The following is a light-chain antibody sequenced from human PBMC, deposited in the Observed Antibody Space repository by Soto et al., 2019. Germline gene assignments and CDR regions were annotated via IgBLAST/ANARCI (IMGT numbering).Light chain of an antibody. CDR1: QSVSSSY. CDR3: QQYNNWDTNR. J-gene: IGKJ4*02. Sequence: PATVYGSAGYGATRSYRIIQSVSSSYLAWYQQKPGQAPRLLIYGASTRATGIQARFSGSGSGTEFTLTISSLQSEDFAVYYFQQYNNWDTNRFGERSKVEI. V-gene: IGKV3-15*01. CDR2: GAS.